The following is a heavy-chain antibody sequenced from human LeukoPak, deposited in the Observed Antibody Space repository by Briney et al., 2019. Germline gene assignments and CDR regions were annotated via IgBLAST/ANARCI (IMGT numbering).Heavy chain of an antibody. CDR2: ISYSGST. Sequence: SETLSLTCTVSGGSINSYYRSWIRQPPGKGLEWIGYISYSGSTNYNPSLKSRVSISLDKSKNQFFLKLSSVTAADTAMYYCARYPRGGRRDCCSGGIGVVYWGQGTLVTVSS. J-gene: IGHJ4*02. V-gene: IGHV4-59*01. D-gene: IGHD2-15*01. CDR3: ARYPRGGRRDCCSGGIGVVY. CDR1: GGSINSYY.